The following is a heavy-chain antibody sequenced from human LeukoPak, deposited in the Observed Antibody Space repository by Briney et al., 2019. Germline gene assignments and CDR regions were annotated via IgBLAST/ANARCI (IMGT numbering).Heavy chain of an antibody. J-gene: IGHJ5*02. CDR1: GGSFSGYY. CDR2: INHSGST. Sequence: PSETLSLTCAVYGGSFSGYYWSWIRQPPGKGLEWIGEINHSGSTNYNPSLKSRVTISVDTSKNQFSLKLSSVTAADTAVYYCARHFRITFGGVIVSDQGFDPWGQGTLVTVSS. CDR3: ARHFRITFGGVIVSDQGFDP. V-gene: IGHV4-34*01. D-gene: IGHD3-16*02.